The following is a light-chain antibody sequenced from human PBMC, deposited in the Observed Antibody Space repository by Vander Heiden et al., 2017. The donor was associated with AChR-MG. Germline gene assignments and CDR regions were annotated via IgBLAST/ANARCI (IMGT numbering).Light chain of an antibody. CDR2: DAS. V-gene: IGKV1-33*01. CDR3: QQYDNIPFT. CDR1: QDISNY. J-gene: IGKJ3*01. Sequence: IQMTQSPSSLSASVGDRVTITCPASQDISNYLNWYQQKPGKAPKLLIYDASNLETGVPSRFSGSGSGTDFTLTISSLQPEDIATYYCQQYDNIPFTFGAGTKVDI.